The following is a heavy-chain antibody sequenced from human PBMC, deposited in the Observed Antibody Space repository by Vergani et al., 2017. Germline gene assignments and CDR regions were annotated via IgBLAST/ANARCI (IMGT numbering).Heavy chain of an antibody. J-gene: IGHJ3*02. V-gene: IGHV3-23*04. Sequence: EVQLVESGGGLVQPGGSLRLSCAASGFTVSSNYMSWVRQAPGKGLEWVSAISGSGGSTFYADSVKGRFTISRDNSKNTLYLQMNSLRAEDTAVYYCAKDSAVAGLGTDAFDIWGQGTTVTVSS. CDR1: GFTVSSNY. CDR2: ISGSGGST. CDR3: AKDSAVAGLGTDAFDI. D-gene: IGHD6-19*01.